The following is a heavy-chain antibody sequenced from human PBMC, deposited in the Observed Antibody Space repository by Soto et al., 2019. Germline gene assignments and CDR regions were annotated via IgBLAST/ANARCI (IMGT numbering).Heavy chain of an antibody. CDR1: GFTFSSFW. D-gene: IGHD6-19*01. V-gene: IGHV3-7*01. CDR2: IKQDGSEE. Sequence: GGSLRLSCVASGFTFSSFWMSWVRQAPGKGLEWVANIKQDGSEEYYVDSVKGRFTISRDNAKNSLYLQMNSLRAEDTAVYYCAIASLLITVAGTDPYFYYCRKRSLVTVSS. CDR3: AIASLLITVAGTDPYFYY. J-gene: IGHJ4*02.